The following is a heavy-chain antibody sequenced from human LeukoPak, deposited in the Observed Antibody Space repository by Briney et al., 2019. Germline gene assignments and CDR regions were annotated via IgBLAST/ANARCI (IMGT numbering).Heavy chain of an antibody. CDR2: IRYDGSNK. J-gene: IGHJ4*02. Sequence: GGSLRLSCAASGFTFSSYGMHWVRQAPGKGLEWVAFIRYDGSNKYYADSVKGRFTVSRDNSKNTLYLQMNSLRAEDTAVYYCAKDIPFSSRCSSTSCYTGGLIDYWGQGTLVTVSS. V-gene: IGHV3-30*02. CDR1: GFTFSSYG. D-gene: IGHD2-2*02. CDR3: AKDIPFSSRCSSTSCYTGGLIDY.